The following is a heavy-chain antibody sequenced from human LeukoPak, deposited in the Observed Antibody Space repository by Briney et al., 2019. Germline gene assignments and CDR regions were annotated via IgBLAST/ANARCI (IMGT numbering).Heavy chain of an antibody. D-gene: IGHD3-22*01. J-gene: IGHJ6*02. CDR3: VRDKWLWVPRSKTWIYYGMDI. V-gene: IGHV4-59*01. CDR2: IVDSGST. CDR1: GGSISSYY. Sequence: SETLSLTCTVSGGSISSYYWSWIRQPPGKGLEWIGYIVDSGSTSYNPSLKSRVTMSMDTSKNQFSLKVSSLNTADTAIYYCVRDKWLWVPRSKTWIYYGMDIWGQGTTVTVSS.